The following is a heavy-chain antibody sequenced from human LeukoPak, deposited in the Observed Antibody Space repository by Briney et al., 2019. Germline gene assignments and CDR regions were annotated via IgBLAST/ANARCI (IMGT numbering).Heavy chain of an antibody. J-gene: IGHJ5*02. CDR2: ISAYNGNT. CDR3: ARTYYDILTGSVNWFDP. Sequence: ASVKVPCKASGYTFTSYGISWVRQAPGQGLEWMGWISAYNGNTNYAQKLQGRVTMTTDTSTSTAYMELRSLRSDDTAVYYCARTYYDILTGSVNWFDPWGQGTLVTVSS. CDR1: GYTFTSYG. D-gene: IGHD3-9*01. V-gene: IGHV1-18*04.